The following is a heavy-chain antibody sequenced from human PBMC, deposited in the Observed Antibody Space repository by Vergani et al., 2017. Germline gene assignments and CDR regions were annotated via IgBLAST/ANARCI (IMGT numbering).Heavy chain of an antibody. Sequence: VQLLESGGGLVKPEGSLRLSCAASGFTFSDHYMTWVRQAPGKGLEWISYISDSGRTIYYAESVKGRFTISRDNAKNFLYLQMNSLRAEDTAIYYCAREPANVYYLDVWGKGTTVTVSS. CDR2: ISDSGRTI. CDR3: AREPANVYYLDV. CDR1: GFTFSDHY. D-gene: IGHD3-10*02. J-gene: IGHJ6*03. V-gene: IGHV3-11*01.